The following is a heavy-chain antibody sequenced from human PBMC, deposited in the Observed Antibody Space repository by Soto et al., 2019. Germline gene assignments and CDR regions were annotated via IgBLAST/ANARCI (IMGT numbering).Heavy chain of an antibody. CDR1: GGTFGSYA. D-gene: IGHD2-15*01. CDR2: VIPIFGTP. CDR3: ANSRWTISLHDEEAL. Sequence: QVQLVQSGAEVKKPGSSVKVSCKSSGGTFGSYAISWVRQAPGQGLEWMGGVIPIFGTPHYAQKFHGRVTITADIPTSTAYLELSSLKSADTAVYYCANSRWTISLHDEEALWGQATVVTVSS. V-gene: IGHV1-69*06. J-gene: IGHJ4*02.